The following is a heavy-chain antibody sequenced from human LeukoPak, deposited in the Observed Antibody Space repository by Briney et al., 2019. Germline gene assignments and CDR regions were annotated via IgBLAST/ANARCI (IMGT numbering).Heavy chain of an antibody. CDR2: IIPIFGTA. CDR3: AREWVVRGATDY. CDR1: GGTFSSYA. Sequence: SVKVSCKASGGTFSSYAISWVRQAPGRGLEWMGGIIPIFGTANYAQKFQGRVTITTDESTSTAYMELSSLRSEDTAVYYCAREWVVRGATDYWGQGTLVTVSS. D-gene: IGHD3-10*01. V-gene: IGHV1-69*05. J-gene: IGHJ4*02.